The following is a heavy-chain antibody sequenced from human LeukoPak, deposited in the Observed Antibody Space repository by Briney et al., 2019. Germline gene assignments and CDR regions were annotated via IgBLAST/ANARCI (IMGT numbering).Heavy chain of an antibody. CDR1: GYSPTSYW. J-gene: IGHJ4*02. CDR2: IYPGDSDT. Sequence: GESLKISCKGSGYSPTSYWIAWMRQMPGKGLEWMGIIYPGDSDTRYSPSFQGQVTISADKSINTAYLQWSSLKASDTAMYYCARRAYYESSGYYLFDYWGQGTMVTVSS. D-gene: IGHD3-22*01. CDR3: ARRAYYESSGYYLFDY. V-gene: IGHV5-51*01.